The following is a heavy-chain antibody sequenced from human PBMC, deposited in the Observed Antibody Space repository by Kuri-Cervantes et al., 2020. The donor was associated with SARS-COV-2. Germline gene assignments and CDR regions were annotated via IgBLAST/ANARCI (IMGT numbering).Heavy chain of an antibody. V-gene: IGHV3-30*09. J-gene: IGHJ6*02. Sequence: GESLKISCAASGFTFSSYAMHWVRQAPGKGLEWVAVISYDGSNKYYADSVKGRFAISRDNSKNTLYLQMNSRRAEDTAVYYCARSARAAGTYYYYGMDVWGQGTTVTVSS. D-gene: IGHD6-13*01. CDR2: ISYDGSNK. CDR3: ARSARAAGTYYYYGMDV. CDR1: GFTFSSYA.